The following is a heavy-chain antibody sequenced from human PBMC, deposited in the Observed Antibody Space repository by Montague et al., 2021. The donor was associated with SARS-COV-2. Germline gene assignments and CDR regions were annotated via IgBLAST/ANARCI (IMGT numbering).Heavy chain of an antibody. CDR2: IFYRRTN. V-gene: IGHV4-39*06. CDR1: GGSISTTSYY. J-gene: IGHJ6*02. Sequence: SETLSLTCTVSGGSISTTSYYWGWILQPPGKGLWWIASIFYRRTNYYNPSLSSRVTISEQSSKNQFPLTVASVTAADTAIYYCASDCKDSYAMDCWGQGTMVTVSS. CDR3: ASDCKDSYAMDC. D-gene: IGHD2/OR15-2a*01.